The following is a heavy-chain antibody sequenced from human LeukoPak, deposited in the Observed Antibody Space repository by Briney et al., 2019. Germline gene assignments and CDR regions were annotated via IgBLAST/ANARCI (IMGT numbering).Heavy chain of an antibody. CDR3: AGRDGYNYREYYFDY. J-gene: IGHJ4*02. V-gene: IGHV3-21*01. CDR1: GFTFSSYS. Sequence: GGSLRLSCAASGFTFSSYSMNWVRQATGKGLEWVSSISSSSSYIYYADSVKGRFTISRDNAKNSLYLQMNSLRAEDTAVYYCAGRDGYNYREYYFDYWGQGTLVTVSS. D-gene: IGHD5-12*01. CDR2: ISSSSSYI.